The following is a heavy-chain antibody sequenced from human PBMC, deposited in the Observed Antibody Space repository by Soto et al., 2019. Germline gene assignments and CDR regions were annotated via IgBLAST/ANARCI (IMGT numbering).Heavy chain of an antibody. D-gene: IGHD5-12*01. V-gene: IGHV4-31*03. Sequence: SETLSLTCTVSGGSISSGGYYWSWIRQHPGKGLEWIGYIYYSGSTYYNPSLKSRVTISVDTSKNQFSLKLSSVTAADTAVYYCARFDSGYDFPRRFDYGGQGTLVTVSS. CDR1: GGSISSGGYY. CDR2: IYYSGST. J-gene: IGHJ4*02. CDR3: ARFDSGYDFPRRFDY.